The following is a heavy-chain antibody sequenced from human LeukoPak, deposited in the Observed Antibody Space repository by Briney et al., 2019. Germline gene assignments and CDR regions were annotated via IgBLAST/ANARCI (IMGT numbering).Heavy chain of an antibody. CDR1: GFTFSSYE. D-gene: IGHD6-13*01. CDR2: ISSSGSTI. V-gene: IGHV3-48*03. Sequence: GGSLRLSCAASGFTFSSYEMNWVRQAPGKGLEWVSYISSSGSTIYYADSVKGRFTISRDNAKNSLYLQMNSLRAEDTAVYYCARVGSSSWPDYYYYYMDVWGKGTTVTISS. J-gene: IGHJ6*03. CDR3: ARVGSSSWPDYYYYYMDV.